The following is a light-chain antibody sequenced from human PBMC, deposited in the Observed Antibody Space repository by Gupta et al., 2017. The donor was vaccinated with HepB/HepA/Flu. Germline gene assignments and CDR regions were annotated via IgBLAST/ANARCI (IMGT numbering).Light chain of an antibody. Sequence: SYVLHQPPSVSVAPGKTARITRGGNNIGSKSVNWYQQKPGQAPVLIVYDDSHRPSGTPERFSGSNSGNTATLTISRVEAGDEADYYCQVWDTSSDQYYVFGTGTKVTVL. CDR2: DDS. J-gene: IGLJ1*01. V-gene: IGLV3-21*03. CDR3: QVWDTSSDQYYV. CDR1: NIGSKS.